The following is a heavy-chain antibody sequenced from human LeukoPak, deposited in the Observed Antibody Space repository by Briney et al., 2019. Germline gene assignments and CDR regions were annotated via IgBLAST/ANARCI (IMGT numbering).Heavy chain of an antibody. J-gene: IGHJ5*02. V-gene: IGHV1-18*01. D-gene: IGHD6-13*01. CDR3: ARDLRAAWFDP. Sequence: ASVTVSFTASGYTFTIYGISWVRQAPGQGLEWMGWISAYNGNTNYAQKLQGRVTMTTDTSTSTAYMELRSLRSEDTAVYYCARDLRAAWFDPWGQGTLVTVSS. CDR2: ISAYNGNT. CDR1: GYTFTIYG.